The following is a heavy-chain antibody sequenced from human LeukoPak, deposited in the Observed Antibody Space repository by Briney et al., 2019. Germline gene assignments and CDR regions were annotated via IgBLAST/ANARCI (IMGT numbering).Heavy chain of an antibody. CDR2: INPNSGST. CDR3: ARDLVESSGWYDY. Sequence: GASVKVSCKASGYTFTGYYMHWVRQAPGQGLEWMGWINPNSGSTNYAQKFQGRVTMTRDTSISTAYMELSRLRSDDTAVYYCARDLVESSGWYDYWGQGTLVTVSS. V-gene: IGHV1-2*02. J-gene: IGHJ4*02. D-gene: IGHD6-19*01. CDR1: GYTFTGYY.